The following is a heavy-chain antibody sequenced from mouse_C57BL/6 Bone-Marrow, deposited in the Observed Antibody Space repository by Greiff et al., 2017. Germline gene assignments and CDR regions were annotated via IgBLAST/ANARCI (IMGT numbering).Heavy chain of an antibody. V-gene: IGHV14-1*01. CDR1: GFNIKDYY. D-gene: IGHD1-1*01. J-gene: IGHJ2*01. CDR3: TLPQFITRDY. Sequence: VQLQQSGAELVRPGASVKLSCTASGFNIKDYYMHWVKQRPEQGLEWIGRIDPDDGDTEYAPKFQGKATMTADTSSNTAYLQLSSLTSEDTAVYYCTLPQFITRDYWGQGTTLTVSS. CDR2: IDPDDGDT.